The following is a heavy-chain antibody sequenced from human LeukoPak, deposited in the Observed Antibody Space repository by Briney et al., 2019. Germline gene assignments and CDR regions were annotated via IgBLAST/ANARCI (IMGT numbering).Heavy chain of an antibody. Sequence: GASVKVSCKPSGYTFTDYYMHWVRQAPGQGLEWMGIINPSGGSTSYAQKFQGRVTMTRDMSTSTVYMELSSLRSEDTAVYYCARAGRSGSYRAYYYYYMDVWGKGTTVTVSS. CDR2: INPSGGST. J-gene: IGHJ6*03. D-gene: IGHD1-26*01. V-gene: IGHV1-46*01. CDR3: ARAGRSGSYRAYYYYYMDV. CDR1: GYTFTDYY.